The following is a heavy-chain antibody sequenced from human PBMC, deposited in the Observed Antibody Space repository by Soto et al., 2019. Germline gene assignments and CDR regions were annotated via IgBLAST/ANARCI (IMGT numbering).Heavy chain of an antibody. Sequence: GSLRLSCAASGFTFSSYWISFFRHSAFKWREWVANIKQDGSEKYYVDSVKGRFTISRDNAKNSLYLQMNSLRAEDTAVYYCARVGITIFGVVASNWFDPWGQGTLVTVSS. CDR3: ARVGITIFGVVASNWFDP. CDR2: IKQDGSEK. V-gene: IGHV3-7*01. D-gene: IGHD3-3*01. J-gene: IGHJ5*02. CDR1: GFTFSSYW.